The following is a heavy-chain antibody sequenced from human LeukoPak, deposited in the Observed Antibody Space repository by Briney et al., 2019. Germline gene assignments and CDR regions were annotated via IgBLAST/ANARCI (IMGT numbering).Heavy chain of an antibody. CDR2: IYYSGST. D-gene: IGHD6-6*01. J-gene: IGHJ5*02. Sequence: SQTLSLTCTVSGGSISSGGYYWSWIRQHPGKGLEWIGYIYYSGSTYYNPSLKSRVTISVDTSRNQFSLKLGSVTAADTAVYYCARGPSPHNWFDPWGQGTLVTVSS. V-gene: IGHV4-31*03. CDR3: ARGPSPHNWFDP. CDR1: GGSISSGGYY.